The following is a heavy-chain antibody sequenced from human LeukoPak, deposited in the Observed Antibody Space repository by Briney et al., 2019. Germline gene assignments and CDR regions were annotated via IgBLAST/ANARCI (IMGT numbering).Heavy chain of an antibody. CDR2: INHSGSP. Sequence: PSEALSLTCAVYGGSFSDYYWTWIRQPPGKGLEWIGEINHSGSPNNNPSLKSRVSISFDTSKNQFSLKLTSVTAADTAVYYCGSRRTAMFGVIKGPIDYWGQGTLVTVSS. V-gene: IGHV4-34*01. D-gene: IGHD3-3*01. CDR3: GSRRTAMFGVIKGPIDY. J-gene: IGHJ4*02. CDR1: GGSFSDYY.